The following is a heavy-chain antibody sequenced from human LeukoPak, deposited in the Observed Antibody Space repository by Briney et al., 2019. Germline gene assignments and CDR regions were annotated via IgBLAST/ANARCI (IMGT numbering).Heavy chain of an antibody. V-gene: IGHV3-64*01. CDR3: TRQGGDYFDY. CDR1: GFSFSAYI. Sequence: GGSLRLSCVASGFSFSAYIMHWVRQAPGKGLEYVSAIRSDGSSTFYPNSVKGRFTISRDNSKSTLYLQMGSLRAEDTAVYYCTRQGGDYFDYWGQGTLVTVSS. CDR2: IRSDGSST. J-gene: IGHJ4*02. D-gene: IGHD1-26*01.